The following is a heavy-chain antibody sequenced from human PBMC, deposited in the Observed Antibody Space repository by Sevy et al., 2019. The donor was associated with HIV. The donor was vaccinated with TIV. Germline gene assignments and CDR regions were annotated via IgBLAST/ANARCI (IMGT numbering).Heavy chain of an antibody. V-gene: IGHV3-33*08. CDR3: ASDPNGNSNEPAPGY. CDR2: IWSDGTNK. CDR1: GFTFTNYG. J-gene: IGHJ4*02. Sequence: GGSLRLSCAASGFTFTNYGMHWVRQAPGKGLEWVAVIWSDGTNKFYADSVKGRFTIFRDDSKNTLYLQMNSLRGEDTAVYYCASDPNGNSNEPAPGYWGQGTLVTVSS. D-gene: IGHD5-18*01.